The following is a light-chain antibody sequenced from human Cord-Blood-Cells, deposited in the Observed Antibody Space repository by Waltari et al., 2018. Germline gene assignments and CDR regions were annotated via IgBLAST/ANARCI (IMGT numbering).Light chain of an antibody. CDR1: SSDVGGYNY. V-gene: IGLV2-14*01. CDR3: SSYTSSSTLV. J-gene: IGLJ1*01. CDR2: EGS. Sequence: QSALTQPASVSGSPGQSITISCTGTSSDVGGYNYVSWYQQHPGKAPKLMIYEGSNRPFGVSNRFPGSKSGNTASLTISGLQAEDEADYYCSSYTSSSTLVFGTGTKVTVL.